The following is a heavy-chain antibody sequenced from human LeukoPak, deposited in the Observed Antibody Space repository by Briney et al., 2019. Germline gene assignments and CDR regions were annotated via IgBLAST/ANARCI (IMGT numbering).Heavy chain of an antibody. Sequence: GGSLRLSCAASGFTFSSYDMHWVRQATGKGLERVSAIGTAGDTYYPGSVKGRFTISRENAKNSLYLQMNSLRAGDTAVYYCARGLYCTNGVCLGPLHYWGQGTLVTVSS. CDR3: ARGLYCTNGVCLGPLHY. V-gene: IGHV3-13*01. D-gene: IGHD2-8*01. CDR2: IGTAGDT. CDR1: GFTFSSYD. J-gene: IGHJ4*02.